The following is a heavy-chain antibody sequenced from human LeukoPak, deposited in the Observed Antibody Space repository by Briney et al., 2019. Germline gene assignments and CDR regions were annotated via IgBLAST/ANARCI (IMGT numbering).Heavy chain of an antibody. CDR3: ARDPFPNDFWSGYPDY. Sequence: GGSLRLSCAASGFTFSSFVMHWVRQAPGKGLEWVAIISYDGGNKYYADSVKGRFTISRDNSKNTLFLQMNSLRAEDTAVYYCARDPFPNDFWSGYPDYWGQGTLVTVSS. J-gene: IGHJ4*02. CDR1: GFTFSSFV. D-gene: IGHD3-3*01. V-gene: IGHV3-30-3*01. CDR2: ISYDGGNK.